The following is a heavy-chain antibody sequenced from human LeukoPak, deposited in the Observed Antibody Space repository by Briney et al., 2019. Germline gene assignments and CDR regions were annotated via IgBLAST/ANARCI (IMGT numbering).Heavy chain of an antibody. V-gene: IGHV3-30*02. CDR1: GFIFSDYG. D-gene: IGHD4-17*01. Sequence: PGGSLRLSCAASGFIFSDYGIHWVRQAPGKGLEWVAFIRYDESNTYYGDSVKGRFTISRDNSKNTVYLQMNSLRAEDTAVYYCARGLTYGPYINFDYWGQGTLVTASS. J-gene: IGHJ4*02. CDR2: IRYDESNT. CDR3: ARGLTYGPYINFDY.